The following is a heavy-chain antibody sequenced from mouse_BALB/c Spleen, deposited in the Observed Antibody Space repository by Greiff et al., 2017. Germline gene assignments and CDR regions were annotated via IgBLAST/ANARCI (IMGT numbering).Heavy chain of an antibody. Sequence: ESGPGLVKPSQSLSLTCSVTGYSITSGYYWNWIRQFPGNKLEWMGYISYDGSNNYNPSLKNRISITRDTSKNQFFLKLNSVTTEDTATYYCARELGPHFDYWGQGTTLTVSS. CDR1: GYSITSGYY. CDR2: ISYDGSN. CDR3: ARELGPHFDY. D-gene: IGHD4-1*01. J-gene: IGHJ2*01. V-gene: IGHV3-6*02.